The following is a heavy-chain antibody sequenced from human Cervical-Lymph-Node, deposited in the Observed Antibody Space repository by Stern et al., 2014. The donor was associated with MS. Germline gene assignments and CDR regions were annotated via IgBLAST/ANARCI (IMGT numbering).Heavy chain of an antibody. CDR1: GFTFSSHW. CDR3: ARDAWQAASGPLIDY. CDR2: IYGDGSST. J-gene: IGHJ4*02. Sequence: VQLVQSGGGLVQPGGSLRLSCAASGFTFSSHWMHWVRQAPGKGLVWVSRIYGDGSSTKYADSVKGRFTISRDNAKSTLYLQMNSLRAEDSAVYYCARDAWQAASGPLIDYWGRGTLVTVSS. V-gene: IGHV3-74*03. D-gene: IGHD6-13*01.